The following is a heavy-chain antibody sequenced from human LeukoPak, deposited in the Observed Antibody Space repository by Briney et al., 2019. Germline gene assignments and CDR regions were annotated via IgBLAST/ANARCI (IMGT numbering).Heavy chain of an antibody. J-gene: IGHJ4*02. CDR2: IYYSGST. CDR1: GGSISSYY. CDR3: ARHPGYGDSPFDY. D-gene: IGHD4-17*01. V-gene: IGHV4-59*08. Sequence: SETLSLTCTVSGGSISSYYWSWIRQPPGKGLEWIGDIYYSGSTNYTPSLKSRVTISGDTSKNQFSLKLSSVTAAETAVYYCARHPGYGDSPFDYWGQGTLVTVSS.